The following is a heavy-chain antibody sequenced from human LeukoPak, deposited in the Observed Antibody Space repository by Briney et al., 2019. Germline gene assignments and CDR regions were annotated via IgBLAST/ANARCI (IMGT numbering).Heavy chain of an antibody. CDR3: AGTLMVPSDY. CDR1: GFTFSSYG. Sequence: GGSLRLSCAASGFTFSSYGMHWVRQAPGKGLEWVAVIWYDGSNKYYADSVKGRFTISRDNAKNSLYLQMNSLRVEDTAVYYCAGTLMVPSDYWGQGTLVTVSS. V-gene: IGHV3-33*03. CDR2: IWYDGSNK. D-gene: IGHD3-10*01. J-gene: IGHJ4*02.